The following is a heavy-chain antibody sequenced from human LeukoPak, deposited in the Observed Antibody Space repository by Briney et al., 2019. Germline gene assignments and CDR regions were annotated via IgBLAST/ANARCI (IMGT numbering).Heavy chain of an antibody. D-gene: IGHD3-22*01. J-gene: IGHJ4*02. CDR3: ARFGYYYYSSGYYYQGSFDY. V-gene: IGHV4-59*12. Sequence: PSETLSLTCTVSGGSMSDYYWSWIRQPPGKGLEWIAYIYDNGSIYYRGSSNFNPSLKTRVTISVDTSKNQFSLKLSSVTAADTADYYCARFGYYYYSSGYYYQGSFDYWGQGSLVTVSS. CDR2: IYDNGSIYYRGSS. CDR1: GGSMSDYY.